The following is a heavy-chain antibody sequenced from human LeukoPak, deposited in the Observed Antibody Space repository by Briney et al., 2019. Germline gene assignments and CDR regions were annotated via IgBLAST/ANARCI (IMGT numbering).Heavy chain of an antibody. D-gene: IGHD3-3*01. J-gene: IGHJ5*02. CDR3: AREERFSYNWFDP. CDR1: GGSISSGSYY. Sequence: SQTLSLTCTVSGGSISSGSYYWSWIRQPAGKGLEWIGRIYTSGSTDYNPSLKSRDTISLDTSKNQCSLKLSSVTAADTAVYYCAREERFSYNWFDPWGQGTLVTVSS. CDR2: IYTSGST. V-gene: IGHV4-61*02.